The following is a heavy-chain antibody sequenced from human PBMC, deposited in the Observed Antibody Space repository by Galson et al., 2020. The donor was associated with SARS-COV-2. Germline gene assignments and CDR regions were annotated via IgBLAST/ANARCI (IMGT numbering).Heavy chain of an antibody. CDR2: IVWDADK. CDR3: ARTFIPGRGGNGFDP. D-gene: IGHD3-16*01. V-gene: IGHV2-70*11. J-gene: IGHJ5*02. Sequence: SGPTLVKPTQTLTLTCTFSGFSLTTSGMCVSWVRQTPGQALEWLARIVWDADKSYRPSLRTRLTISKDTSKNQVVLMLTNMDAADTGTYFCARTFIPGRGGNGFDPWGQGTPVTVSS. CDR1: GFSLTTSGMC.